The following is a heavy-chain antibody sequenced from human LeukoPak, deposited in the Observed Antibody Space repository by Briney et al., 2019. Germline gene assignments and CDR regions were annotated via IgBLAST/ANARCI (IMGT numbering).Heavy chain of an antibody. CDR2: FDPEDGET. CDR3: ATRMGQLVQYNYYGMDV. V-gene: IGHV1-24*01. CDR1: GYTLTELS. D-gene: IGHD6-6*01. Sequence: ASVKVSCKVSGYTLTELSVHWVRQAPGKGLEWMGGFDPEDGETIHAQKFQGRVTMTEGTSTDTVYMELSSLRSEDTAVYYCATRMGQLVQYNYYGMDVWGQGTTVTVSS. J-gene: IGHJ6*02.